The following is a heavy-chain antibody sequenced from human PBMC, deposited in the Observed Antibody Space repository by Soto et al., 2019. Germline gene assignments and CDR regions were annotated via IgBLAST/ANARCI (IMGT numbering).Heavy chain of an antibody. J-gene: IGHJ4*02. CDR1: GDSISTFY. D-gene: IGHD3-22*01. V-gene: IGHV4-59*01. CDR2: VYYTGST. Sequence: SETLSLTCTVSGDSISTFYWGWMRQSPGKELEWIGYVYYTGSTNYNPSLKSRVTISVDRSKNQFSLKLTSANAADTAVYYCARGRTVRNYADDSSDYFYVLDYWGQGTQVTVSS. CDR3: ARGRTVRNYADDSSDYFYVLDY.